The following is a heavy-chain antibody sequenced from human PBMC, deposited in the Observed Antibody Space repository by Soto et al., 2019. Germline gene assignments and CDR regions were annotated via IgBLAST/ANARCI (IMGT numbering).Heavy chain of an antibody. CDR1: GGSISSYY. Sequence: QVQLQESGPGLVKPSETLSLTCTVSGGSISSYYWSWIRQPPGKGLEWIGYIYYSGSTNYNPSLKSRVTISVDTSKNQFSLKLSSVTAADTAVYYCARARYDFWSGQFYYYGMDVWGQGTTVTVSS. V-gene: IGHV4-59*01. J-gene: IGHJ6*02. CDR2: IYYSGST. D-gene: IGHD3-3*01. CDR3: ARARYDFWSGQFYYYGMDV.